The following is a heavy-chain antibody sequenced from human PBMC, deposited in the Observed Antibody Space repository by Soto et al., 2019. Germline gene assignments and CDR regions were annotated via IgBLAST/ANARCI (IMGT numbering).Heavy chain of an antibody. CDR2: INHSGST. Sequence: QVQLQQWGAGLLKPSETLSLTCAVYGGSFSGYYWSWIRQPPGKGLEWIGEINHSGSTNYNPSLKSRVTISVDTSKNQFSLKLSSVTAADTAVYYCARGTTTVTHYYFDYWGQGTLVTVSS. CDR3: ARGTTTVTHYYFDY. J-gene: IGHJ4*02. V-gene: IGHV4-34*01. D-gene: IGHD4-17*01. CDR1: GGSFSGYY.